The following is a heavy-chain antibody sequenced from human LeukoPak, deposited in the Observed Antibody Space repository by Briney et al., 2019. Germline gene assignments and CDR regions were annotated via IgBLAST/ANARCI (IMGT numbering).Heavy chain of an antibody. CDR2: ISSSGSTT. Sequence: PGGSLRLSCAASGFTFSSYEMNWVRQAPGKGLEWVSYISSSGSTTHYADSVTGRFTISRDNAKKSLYLQMNSLRAEDTAVYYCARDSYDSSGYYFDWGQGTLVTVSS. J-gene: IGHJ4*02. CDR3: ARDSYDSSGYYFD. V-gene: IGHV3-48*03. D-gene: IGHD3-22*01. CDR1: GFTFSSYE.